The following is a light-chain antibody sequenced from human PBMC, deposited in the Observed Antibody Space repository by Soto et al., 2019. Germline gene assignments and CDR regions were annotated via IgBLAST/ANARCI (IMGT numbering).Light chain of an antibody. Sequence: QSALGQPASVSGSPGQSITISCTGTSSDVGGFEYVSWYQHQPGKAPKLMIYDVTKRPSGVSNRFSGSKSGNTASLTISGIQAEDEGDYYCGSITRSSTSVFGTGTKVTVL. V-gene: IGLV2-14*01. CDR2: DVT. CDR3: GSITRSSTSV. J-gene: IGLJ1*01. CDR1: SSDVGGFEY.